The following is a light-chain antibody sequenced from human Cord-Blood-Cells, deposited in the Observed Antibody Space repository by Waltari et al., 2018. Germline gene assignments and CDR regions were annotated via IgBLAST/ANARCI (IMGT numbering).Light chain of an antibody. J-gene: IGKJ4*01. CDR2: WAS. Sequence: DIVMTQSPDSLAVSLGERATINCKSSQSVLYSSNNKNYLAWYQQKPGQPPKLLICWASTRESGVPDRFSGGGSGTDFTLTISSLQAEDVAVYYCQQYYSTPLTFGGGTKVEIK. CDR3: QQYYSTPLT. V-gene: IGKV4-1*01. CDR1: QSVLYSSNNKNY.